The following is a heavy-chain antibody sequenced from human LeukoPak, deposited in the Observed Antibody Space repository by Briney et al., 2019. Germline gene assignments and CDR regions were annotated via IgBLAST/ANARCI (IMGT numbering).Heavy chain of an antibody. Sequence: PGGSLRLSCAASGFTFSSYGMHWVRQAPGKGLEWVAFIRCDGSNKYYADSVKGRFTISRDNSKNTLYLQMNSLRAEDTAVYYCAKGGMVRGQRGLNYYFDYWGQGTLVTVSS. V-gene: IGHV3-30*02. CDR3: AKGGMVRGQRGLNYYFDY. J-gene: IGHJ4*02. D-gene: IGHD3-10*01. CDR2: IRCDGSNK. CDR1: GFTFSSYG.